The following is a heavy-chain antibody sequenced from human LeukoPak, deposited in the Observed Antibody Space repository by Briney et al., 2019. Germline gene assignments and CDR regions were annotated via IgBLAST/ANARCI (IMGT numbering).Heavy chain of an antibody. J-gene: IGHJ3*02. CDR3: ARQPTSGSYHTLAPTDAFDI. CDR2: IIPIFGTA. D-gene: IGHD1-26*01. V-gene: IGHV1-69*13. Sequence: SVTVSCKASGGTFSSYAISWVRQAPGQGVEWMGGIIPIFGTANYAQKFQGRVTINADESTSTAYMELSSLRSEDTAVYYCARQPTSGSYHTLAPTDAFDIWGQGTMVTVSS. CDR1: GGTFSSYA.